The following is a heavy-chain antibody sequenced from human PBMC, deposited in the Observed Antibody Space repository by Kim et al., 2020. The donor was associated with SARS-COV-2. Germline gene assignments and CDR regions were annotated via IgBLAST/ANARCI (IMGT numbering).Heavy chain of an antibody. J-gene: IGHJ3*02. D-gene: IGHD3-9*01. CDR1: GGSFSGYY. V-gene: IGHV4-34*01. CDR3: ARSPGITILTGYPTRNAFDI. CDR2: INHSGST. Sequence: SETLSLTCAVYGGSFSGYYWSWIRQPPGKGLEWIGEINHSGSTNYNPSLKSRVTISVDTSKNQFSLKLSSVTAADTAVYYCARSPGITILTGYPTRNAFDIWGQGTMVTVSS.